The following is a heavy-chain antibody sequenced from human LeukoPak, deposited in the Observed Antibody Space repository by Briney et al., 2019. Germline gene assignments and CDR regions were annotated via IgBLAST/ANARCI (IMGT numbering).Heavy chain of an antibody. CDR1: GGSISSGDYY. J-gene: IGHJ4*02. D-gene: IGHD3-9*01. Sequence: SETLSLTCTVSGGSISSGDYYWSWIRQPPGKGLEWIGYIYYSGSTYYNPSLKSRVTISVDTSKNQFSLKLISVTAADTAVYYCARDGYDILAGYGFIDYWGQGTLVTVSS. CDR2: IYYSGST. V-gene: IGHV4-30-4*01. CDR3: ARDGYDILAGYGFIDY.